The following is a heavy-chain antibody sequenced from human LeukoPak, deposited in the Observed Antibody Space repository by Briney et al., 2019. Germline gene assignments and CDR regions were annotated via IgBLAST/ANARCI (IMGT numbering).Heavy chain of an antibody. CDR2: ISYDGSNK. D-gene: IGHD2-2*01. V-gene: IGHV3-30*19. Sequence: GGSLRLSCAASGFTFNDYGMHWVRQAPGKGLEWVAVISYDGSNKYYADSVKGRFTISRDNSKNTLYLQMNSLRAEDTAVYYCACTPLGYCSSTSCPSYYMDVWGKGTTVTVSS. CDR1: GFTFNDYG. CDR3: ACTPLGYCSSTSCPSYYMDV. J-gene: IGHJ6*03.